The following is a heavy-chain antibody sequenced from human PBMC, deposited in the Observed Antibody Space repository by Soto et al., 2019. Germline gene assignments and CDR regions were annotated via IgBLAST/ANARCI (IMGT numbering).Heavy chain of an antibody. V-gene: IGHV3-30-3*01. J-gene: IGHJ4*02. D-gene: IGHD2-2*01. Sequence: GGSLRLSCAASGFTFTNYAMYWVRQAPGKGLEWVALISYDGSIKYYADSLKGRFTISRDNSKKALYLQMNSLRTEDTAVYYCAREIVIVPSALNGDYWGQGTLVTVSS. CDR1: GFTFTNYA. CDR3: AREIVIVPSALNGDY. CDR2: ISYDGSIK.